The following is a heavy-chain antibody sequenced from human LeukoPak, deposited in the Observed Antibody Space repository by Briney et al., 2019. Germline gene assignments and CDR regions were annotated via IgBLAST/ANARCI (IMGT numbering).Heavy chain of an antibody. J-gene: IGHJ4*02. CDR3: ARGIAVARKVFDY. Sequence: GGSLRLSCAASGFTFSSYWMHWVRQAPGKGLVWVSRINSDGSSTSYADSVKGRFTISRDNAKNTLYLQMNSLRAEDTAVYYCARGIAVARKVFDYWGQGTLVTVS. V-gene: IGHV3-74*01. D-gene: IGHD6-19*01. CDR1: GFTFSSYW. CDR2: INSDGSST.